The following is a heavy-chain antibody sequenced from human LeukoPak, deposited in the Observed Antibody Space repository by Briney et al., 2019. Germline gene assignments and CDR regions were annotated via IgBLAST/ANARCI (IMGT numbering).Heavy chain of an antibody. J-gene: IGHJ4*02. CDR2: ISWNSGSI. CDR1: GFTFDDYA. D-gene: IGHD1-26*01. CDR3: AKEGRLVGATLGYFDY. Sequence: PGGSLRLSCAASGFTFDDYAMHWVRHAPGKGLEWVSGISWNSGSIGYADSVKGRFTISRDNAKNSLYLQMNSLRAEDTALYYCAKEGRLVGATLGYFDYWGQGTLVTVSS. V-gene: IGHV3-9*01.